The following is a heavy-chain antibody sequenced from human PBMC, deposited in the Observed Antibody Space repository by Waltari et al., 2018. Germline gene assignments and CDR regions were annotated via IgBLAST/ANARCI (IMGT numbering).Heavy chain of an antibody. CDR2: INYSGST. J-gene: IGHJ4*02. Sequence: QVQLQQWGAGLLKPSETLSLTCAVYGGSFSGSYWSWIRPSPGKGLEWIGEINYSGSTNYNPSLKSRVTISIDTSKTQFSLELTSVTGADTAVYYCAGTPVGVTFLYFDYWGQGTLVTVSS. D-gene: IGHD1-26*01. CDR1: GGSFSGSY. V-gene: IGHV4-34*01. CDR3: AGTPVGVTFLYFDY.